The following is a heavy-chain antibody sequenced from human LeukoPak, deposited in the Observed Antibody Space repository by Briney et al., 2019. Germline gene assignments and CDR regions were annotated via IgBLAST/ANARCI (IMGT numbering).Heavy chain of an antibody. V-gene: IGHV4-31*03. Sequence: SETLSLTCTVSGGSISSGGYYWSWVRQHPGKGLEWIGYIYYSGSTYYNPSLKSRVTISVDTSKNQFSLKLSSVTAADTAVYYCARVGRGTTVVSPLYYYYMDVWGKGTTVTVSS. D-gene: IGHD4-23*01. CDR1: GGSISSGGYY. CDR2: IYYSGST. J-gene: IGHJ6*03. CDR3: ARVGRGTTVVSPLYYYYMDV.